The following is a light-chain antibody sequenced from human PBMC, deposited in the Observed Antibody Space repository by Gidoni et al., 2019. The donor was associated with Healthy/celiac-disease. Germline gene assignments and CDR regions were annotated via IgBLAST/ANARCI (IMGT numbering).Light chain of an antibody. CDR2: AAA. Sequence: DIKTTQPPSSLSASVGDRVTITCRASQSISSCLNWYQQKPGKAPKLLIYAAASLQSGVPSWLSGSGSGTEFTLTISSLQPDDFATYYCQQSYSTPLTFXQXTKVEIK. V-gene: IGKV1-39*01. CDR1: QSISSC. CDR3: QQSYSTPLT. J-gene: IGKJ1*01.